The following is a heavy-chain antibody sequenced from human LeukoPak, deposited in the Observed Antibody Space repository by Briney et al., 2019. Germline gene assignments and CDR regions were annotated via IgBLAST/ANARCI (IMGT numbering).Heavy chain of an antibody. Sequence: GGSLRLSCAASGFTVSSNYMSRVRQAPGKGLEWVSVIYSGGSTYYADSVKGRFTISRDNSKNTLYLQMNSLRAEDTAVYYCARISGVRGYFDYWGQGTLVTASS. D-gene: IGHD3-10*01. CDR1: GFTVSSNY. V-gene: IGHV3-53*01. J-gene: IGHJ4*02. CDR2: IYSGGST. CDR3: ARISGVRGYFDY.